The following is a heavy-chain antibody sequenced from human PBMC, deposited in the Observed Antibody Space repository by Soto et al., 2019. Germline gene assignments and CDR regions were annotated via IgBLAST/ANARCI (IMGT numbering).Heavy chain of an antibody. J-gene: IGHJ4*02. D-gene: IGHD2-2*02. CDR3: AEAYYSIGGSSTSCYTSSFDE. CDR2: ISGSGGST. V-gene: IGHV3-23*01. Sequence: GGSLILSCASSGFTFSSYAMSWVRQAPGKGLEWVSAISGSGGSTYYADSVKGRFTISRDNSKNTLYLQMNSLRAEDTAVYYCAEAYYSIGGSSTSCYTSSFDEWGQGNLVTLSS. CDR1: GFTFSSYA.